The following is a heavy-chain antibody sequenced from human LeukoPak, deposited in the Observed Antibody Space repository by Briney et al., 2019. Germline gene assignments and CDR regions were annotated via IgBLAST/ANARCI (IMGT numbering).Heavy chain of an antibody. CDR2: ISSSGSTI. CDR3: TRAGGSGFSFDY. D-gene: IGHD3-10*01. V-gene: IGHV3-11*01. CDR1: GFTFSDYY. Sequence: GGSLRPSCAASGFTFSDYYMSWIRQAPGKGLEWVSYISSSGSTIYYADSVKGRFTISRDNSKNTLYLQMNSLKTEDTAVYYCTRAGGSGFSFDYWGQGTLVTVSS. J-gene: IGHJ4*02.